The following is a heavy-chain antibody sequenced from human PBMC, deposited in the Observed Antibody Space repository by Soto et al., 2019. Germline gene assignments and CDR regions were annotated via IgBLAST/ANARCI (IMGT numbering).Heavy chain of an antibody. V-gene: IGHV3-30*18. CDR2: ISYDGSNK. CDR1: GFTFSSYG. D-gene: IGHD2-2*01. CDR3: AKSWGWSYCSSASCYGAFDI. Sequence: QVQLVESGGGVVQPGRSPRLSCAASGFTFSSYGMHWVRQAPGKGLEWVAVISYDGSNKYYADSVKGRFTISRDNSKNTVYLQMNSPRAEDTAVYYCAKSWGWSYCSSASCYGAFDIWGQGTMVTVSS. J-gene: IGHJ3*02.